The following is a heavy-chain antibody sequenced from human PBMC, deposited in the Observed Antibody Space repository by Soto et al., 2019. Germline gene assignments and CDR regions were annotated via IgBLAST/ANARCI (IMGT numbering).Heavy chain of an antibody. Sequence: QVQLVESGGGVVQPGRSLRLSCAASGFTFSSYAMHWFRQAPGKGLEWVAVIAYGGSNKYYADSVKGRFTISRDNYKNALYLQMNSLRAEDTAVHYCETDPLWGTAMVLCYFDLWGRGTLVTVSS. CDR1: GFTFSSYA. J-gene: IGHJ2*01. CDR3: ETDPLWGTAMVLCYFDL. V-gene: IGHV3-30-3*01. D-gene: IGHD5-18*01. CDR2: IAYGGSNK.